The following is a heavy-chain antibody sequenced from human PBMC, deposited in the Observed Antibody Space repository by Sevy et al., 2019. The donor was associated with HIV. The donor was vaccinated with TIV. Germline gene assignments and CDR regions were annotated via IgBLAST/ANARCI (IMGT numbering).Heavy chain of an antibody. CDR2: IYWDDDK. D-gene: IGHD4-17*01. CDR3: ARSDYGDYVKWFDP. J-gene: IGHJ5*02. CDR1: GFSLSTSGVG. V-gene: IGHV2-5*02. Sequence: SGPTLVKPTQTLTLTCTFSGFSLSTSGVGVGWIRQPPGKALEWLALIYWDDDKRYSPSLKSRLTTSKDTSKNQVVLTMTNMDPVDTATYYCARSDYGDYVKWFDPWGQGTLVTVSS.